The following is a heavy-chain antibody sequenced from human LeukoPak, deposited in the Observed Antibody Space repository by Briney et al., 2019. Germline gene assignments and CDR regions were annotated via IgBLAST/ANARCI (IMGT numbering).Heavy chain of an antibody. D-gene: IGHD4-17*01. V-gene: IGHV3-30-3*01. CDR1: GFTFSSYA. CDR3: ARDPSSSYGDLFDY. CDR2: ISYDGSNK. Sequence: GSLRLSCAASGFTFSSYAMHRVRQAPGKGLEWVAVISYDGSNKYYADSVKGRFTISRDNTKNTLYLQMNSLRAEDTAVYYCARDPSSSYGDLFDYWGQGTLVTVSS. J-gene: IGHJ4*02.